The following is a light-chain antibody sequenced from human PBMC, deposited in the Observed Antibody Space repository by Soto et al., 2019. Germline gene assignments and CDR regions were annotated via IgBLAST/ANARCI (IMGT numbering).Light chain of an antibody. V-gene: IGKV3-11*01. CDR3: QQRSNWPPVIT. CDR2: DAS. J-gene: IGKJ5*01. Sequence: EIVLTQSPATLSLSPGERATLSCRASQSFSSYLAWYQQKPGQAPRLLIYDASKRATGIPARFSGRGSGTAFTLNISSLEPEDFAVYYCQQRSNWPPVITFGQGTRLEIK. CDR1: QSFSSY.